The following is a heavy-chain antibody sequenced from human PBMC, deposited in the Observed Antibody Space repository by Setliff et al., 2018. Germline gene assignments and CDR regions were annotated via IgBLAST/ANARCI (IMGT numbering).Heavy chain of an antibody. CDR2: IGGRGATT. J-gene: IGHJ6*03. D-gene: IGHD2-2*01. CDR1: GFNSASNA. V-gene: IGHV3-23*01. CDR3: ARSPRPPTSLDYVDV. Sequence: GGSLRLSCAASGFNSASNAMTWVRQAPGKGLEWVSVIGGRGATTYYTDSVKGRFTIYRDMAENTLYLQMNSLRAEDTAVYYCARSPRPPTSLDYVDVWGDGTMVTVSS.